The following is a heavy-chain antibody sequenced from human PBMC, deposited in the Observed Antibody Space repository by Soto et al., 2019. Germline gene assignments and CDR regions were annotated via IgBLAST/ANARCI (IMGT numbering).Heavy chain of an antibody. D-gene: IGHD4-17*01. CDR3: ASRTVTPYYYYMDV. Sequence: SETLSLTCIVSGGSISSSSYYWDWIRQPPGKGLEWIGSIYYSGSTYYNPSLKSRVTISVDTSKNQFSLKLSSVTAADTAVYYCASRTVTPYYYYMDVWGKGTTVTVSS. CDR2: IYYSGST. J-gene: IGHJ6*03. CDR1: GGSISSSSYY. V-gene: IGHV4-39*01.